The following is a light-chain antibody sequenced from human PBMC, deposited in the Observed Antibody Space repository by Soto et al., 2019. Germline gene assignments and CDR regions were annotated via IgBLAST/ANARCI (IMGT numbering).Light chain of an antibody. V-gene: IGKV3-20*01. J-gene: IGKJ3*01. CDR3: QQYGSSPLFT. Sequence: EIVLTQSPGTLSLSPGERATLSCRASQSVSSSYLAWYQQKPGQAPRLLIYGASSRATGNPDRFSGSGSGTDFNHSISRLEPEDFAVYYCQQYGSSPLFTFGPGIKVDIK. CDR1: QSVSSSY. CDR2: GAS.